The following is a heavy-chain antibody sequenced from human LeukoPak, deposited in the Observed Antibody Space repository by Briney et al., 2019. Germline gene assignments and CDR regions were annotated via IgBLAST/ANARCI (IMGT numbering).Heavy chain of an antibody. CDR2: ASGYNGNT. J-gene: IGHJ5*02. D-gene: IGHD2-21*01. CDR3: ARGDWFDP. CDR1: GYTFTSYD. V-gene: IGHV1-18*01. Sequence: GASVKVSCKASGYTFTSYDINWVRQAPGQGLEWMGWASGYNGNTNYAQKFEGRVAMTTDTSSSTAYMELRSLRSDDTAIYYCARGDWFDPWGQGTLVTVSS.